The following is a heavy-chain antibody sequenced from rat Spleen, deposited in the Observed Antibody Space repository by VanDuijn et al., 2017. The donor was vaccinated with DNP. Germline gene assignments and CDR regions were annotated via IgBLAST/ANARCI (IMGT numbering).Heavy chain of an antibody. D-gene: IGHD1-11*01. V-gene: IGHV4-2*01. CDR2: INKDRSTI. CDR1: GFIFFDYW. CDR3: AKGPNYGGWSDYFDY. Sequence: EVKLVESGGGLVQPGRSLQLSCAASGFIFFDYWMGWVRQAPGKGLEWIGQINKDRSTINYIPSLKEKITISRDNAQNTLYLQMSKLGSEDTAIYYCAKGPNYGGWSDYFDYWGQGVMVTVSS. J-gene: IGHJ2*01.